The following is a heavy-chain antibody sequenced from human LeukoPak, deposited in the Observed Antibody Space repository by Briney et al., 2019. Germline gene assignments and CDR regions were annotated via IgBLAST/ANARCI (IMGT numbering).Heavy chain of an antibody. CDR3: VRVVVPAAGFDP. D-gene: IGHD2-2*01. Sequence: SETLSLTCAVHGGSFSGYYWSWLRQPPGKGLEWIGEINHSGSTNYNPSLTSRVTISVDTSKNQFSLKLSSVTAADTAVYYCVRVVVPAAGFDPWGQGTLVTVSS. CDR1: GGSFSGYY. V-gene: IGHV4-34*01. CDR2: INHSGST. J-gene: IGHJ5*02.